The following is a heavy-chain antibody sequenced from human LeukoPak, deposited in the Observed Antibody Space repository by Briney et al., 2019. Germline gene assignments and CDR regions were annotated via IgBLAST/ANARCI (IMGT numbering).Heavy chain of an antibody. V-gene: IGHV4-59*01. Sequence: SETLSLTCTVSGGSISSYYWSWIRHPPGKGLEWLGYIYYSGSTKYNPSLKSRVTISVDTSKNQFSLKLSSVTAADTAVYYCARDVWGRNWFDPWGQGTLVTVSS. CDR1: GGSISSYY. J-gene: IGHJ5*02. D-gene: IGHD3-16*01. CDR3: ARDVWGRNWFDP. CDR2: IYYSGST.